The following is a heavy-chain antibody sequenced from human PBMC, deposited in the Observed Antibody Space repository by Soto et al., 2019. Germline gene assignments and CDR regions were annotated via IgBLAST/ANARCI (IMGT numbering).Heavy chain of an antibody. V-gene: IGHV4-59*01. CDR2: IYYSGRT. CDR3: ARSKGVVTALIDPYYDGMDV. J-gene: IGHJ6*02. Sequence: QVQLQESGPGLVKPSETLSLTCTVSGGSISSYYWSWIRQPPGKGLEGIGYIYYSGRTHYNPSLKSRVTISVDTSKNQFSLKLSSVTAADTAVYYCARSKGVVTALIDPYYDGMDVWGQGTTVTVSS. D-gene: IGHD2-21*02. CDR1: GGSISSYY.